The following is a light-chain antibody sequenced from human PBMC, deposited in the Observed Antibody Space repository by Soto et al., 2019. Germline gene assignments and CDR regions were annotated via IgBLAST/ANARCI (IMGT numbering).Light chain of an antibody. CDR1: QSVFSNSNNKKY. CDR3: QQYYSTPWT. Sequence: DIVMTQSADSLAVSLGERATINCKSSQSVFSNSNNKKYLAWYQQKPGQPPKLLIHWASIRESGVPDRFSGSGSGTDFTLTINSLQAEDVAVYYCQQYYSTPWTVGQGTKVDI. J-gene: IGKJ1*01. V-gene: IGKV4-1*01. CDR2: WAS.